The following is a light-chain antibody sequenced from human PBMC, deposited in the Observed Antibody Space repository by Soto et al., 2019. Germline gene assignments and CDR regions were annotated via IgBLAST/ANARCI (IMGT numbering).Light chain of an antibody. CDR2: AAS. J-gene: IGKJ4*01. V-gene: IGKV1-39*01. CDR1: QSISSY. CDR3: QQSYSTPLT. Sequence: DIQMTQSPSSLSASVGVRVTITCRSSQSISSYLNWYQQKPGKAPKLLIYAASSLQSGVPSRFSGSGSGTDFTLTISSLQPEDFATYYCQQSYSTPLTFGGGTKVDI.